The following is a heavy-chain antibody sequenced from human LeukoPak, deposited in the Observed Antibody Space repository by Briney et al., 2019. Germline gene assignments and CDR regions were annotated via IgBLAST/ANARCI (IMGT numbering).Heavy chain of an antibody. Sequence: PSQTLSLTCAVSGGSISSGGYSWSWIRQPPGKGLEWIGYIYYSGSTNYNPSLKSRVTISVDTSKNQFSLKLSSVTAADTAVYYCARGGWFDPWGQGTLVTVSS. CDR2: IYYSGST. CDR1: GGSISSGGYS. CDR3: ARGGWFDP. D-gene: IGHD3-16*01. V-gene: IGHV4-61*08. J-gene: IGHJ5*02.